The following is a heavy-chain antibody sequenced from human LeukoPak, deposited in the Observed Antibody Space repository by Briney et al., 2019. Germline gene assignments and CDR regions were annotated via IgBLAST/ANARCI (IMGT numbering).Heavy chain of an antibody. CDR3: AKAGGVYCSSTSCYVS. CDR1: GSSISSYY. Sequence: PWKTLSLTCTASGSSISSYYSSWIRQPPGKGLEWIGYIYYSGSTNYNASLKSGVTISVDTSKKQFSLKLSSVTAADTAVYYCAKAGGVYCSSTSCYVSWGEGTMVTVSS. D-gene: IGHD2-2*01. J-gene: IGHJ1*01. CDR2: IYYSGST. V-gene: IGHV4-59*01.